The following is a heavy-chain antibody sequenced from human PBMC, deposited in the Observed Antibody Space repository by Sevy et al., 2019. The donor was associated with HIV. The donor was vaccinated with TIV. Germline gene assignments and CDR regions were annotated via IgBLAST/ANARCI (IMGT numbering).Heavy chain of an antibody. CDR2: LSGSGGST. V-gene: IGHV3-23*01. CDR3: AKDRVWELGDAFDI. Sequence: GGSLRLSCAASGFTFSSYAMNWVRQAPGKGLEWVSGLSGSGGSTNYADSVKGPFTISRDNSKNTLYLQMSSLRAEDKAVYYCAKDRVWELGDAFDIWGQGTMVTVSS. CDR1: GFTFSSYA. D-gene: IGHD6-13*01. J-gene: IGHJ3*02.